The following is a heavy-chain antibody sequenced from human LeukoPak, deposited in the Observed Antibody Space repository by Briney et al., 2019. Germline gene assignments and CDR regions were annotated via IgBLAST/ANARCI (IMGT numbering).Heavy chain of an antibody. CDR1: GGSISSGGYC. CDR3: ARETEVPGGRSWDF. V-gene: IGHV4-30-2*01. Sequence: PSETLSLTCADPGGSISSGGYCWSWIRQPPGKCLESIGFIYDSGSTYYNPSLKSRVTMSVDTSSNQFSLKLSSVTAADTAVYYCARETEVPGGRSWDFWGQGALVTVSS. J-gene: IGHJ4*02. D-gene: IGHD6-19*01. CDR2: IYDSGST.